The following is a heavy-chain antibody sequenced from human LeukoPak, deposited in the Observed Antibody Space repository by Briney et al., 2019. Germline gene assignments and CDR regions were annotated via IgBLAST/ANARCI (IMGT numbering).Heavy chain of an antibody. CDR3: AKAGTTGIHHWFDP. Sequence: SETLSLTCAVYGGSFSDYYWGWIRQPPGKGLEWIGNIYHSGGSYYNPSLKSRVTILVDTSKNQFSLKLSSVTAADTAVYYCAKAGTTGIHHWFDPWGQGNLVTVSS. D-gene: IGHD1-1*01. J-gene: IGHJ5*02. CDR1: GGSFSDYY. V-gene: IGHV4-34*01. CDR2: IYHSGGS.